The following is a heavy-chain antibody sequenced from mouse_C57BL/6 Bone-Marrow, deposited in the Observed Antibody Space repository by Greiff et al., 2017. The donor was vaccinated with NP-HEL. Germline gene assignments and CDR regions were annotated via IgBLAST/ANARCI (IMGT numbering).Heavy chain of an antibody. V-gene: IGHV14-4*01. J-gene: IGHJ2*01. CDR3: TNVITTYDY. CDR1: GFNFKDDY. D-gene: IGHD1-1*01. Sequence: EVQLQQSGAELVRPGASVKLSCTASGFNFKDDYMHWVKQRPEQGLEWIGWIDPENGDTEYAPKFQGKATITVDTSSNTAYLQLSSLTSEDTAVYYCTNVITTYDYWGQGTTVTVSS. CDR2: IDPENGDT.